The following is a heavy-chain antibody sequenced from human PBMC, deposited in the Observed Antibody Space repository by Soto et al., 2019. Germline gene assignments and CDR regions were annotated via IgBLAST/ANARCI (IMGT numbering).Heavy chain of an antibody. CDR2: IYHSGST. J-gene: IGHJ4*02. CDR3: ARAHGYSYGDFDY. CDR1: GGSISSGGYS. Sequence: TLSLTCSVSGGSISSGGYSWSWIRQPPGKGLEWIGYIYHSGSTYYNPSLKSRVTISVDRSKNQFSLKLSSVTAADTAVYYCARAHGYSYGDFDYWGQGTLVTVSS. D-gene: IGHD5-18*01. V-gene: IGHV4-30-2*01.